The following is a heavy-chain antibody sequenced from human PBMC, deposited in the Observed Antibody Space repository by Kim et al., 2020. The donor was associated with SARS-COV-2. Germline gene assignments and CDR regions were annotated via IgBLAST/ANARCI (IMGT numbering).Heavy chain of an antibody. V-gene: IGHV3-23*01. D-gene: IGHD2-21*01. CDR2: ISGAGDKT. CDR1: GFNFSDYA. J-gene: IGHJ4*02. CDR3: AKDLFVSADSYGPLDQ. Sequence: GGSLRLSCEVSGFNFSDYAMTWVRQAPGKGLEWVSAISGAGDKTSYTDAVKGRFTISRDNSKNTVYLQMNSLRVEDTAIYFCAKDLFVSADSYGPLDQWGQGTPVAVSS.